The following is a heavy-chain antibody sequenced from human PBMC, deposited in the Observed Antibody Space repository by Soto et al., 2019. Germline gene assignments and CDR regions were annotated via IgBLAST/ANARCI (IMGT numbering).Heavy chain of an antibody. D-gene: IGHD3-22*01. CDR2: ITPIFGKA. CDR3: ARGWGSDSTTYYYAY. CDR1: GGTFSSST. V-gene: IGHV1-69*01. J-gene: IGHJ1*01. Sequence: QVQLVQSGAEVRRPGSSVRVSCKASGGTFSSSTISWVRQAPGQGLEWVGGITPIFGKANYEQKFQGRVTITADESTSTAYMELSSLRSEDTALYFCARGWGSDSTTYYYAYWGQGTSVTVSS.